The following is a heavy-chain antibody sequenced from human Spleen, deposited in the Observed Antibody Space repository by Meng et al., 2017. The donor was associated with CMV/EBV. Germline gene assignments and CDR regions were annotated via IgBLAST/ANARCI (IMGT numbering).Heavy chain of an antibody. V-gene: IGHV3-23*03. Sequence: GEALKISFAASGFAFSTDAMTWVRQGPGQGLEWVSVIYSGGSDTYHADSVKGRFNITRDNSKYMVYLHMNSPRADDTARYYCARLGSYTYYYNGMDGWGQGTMVTVSS. CDR1: GFAFSTDA. D-gene: IGHD1-26*01. CDR2: IYSGGSDT. J-gene: IGHJ6*02. CDR3: ARLGSYTYYYNGMDG.